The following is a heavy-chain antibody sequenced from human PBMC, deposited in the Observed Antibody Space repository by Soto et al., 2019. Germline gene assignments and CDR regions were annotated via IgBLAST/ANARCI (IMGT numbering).Heavy chain of an antibody. CDR3: AREKTSYGMDV. J-gene: IGHJ6*02. V-gene: IGHV1-8*01. CDR1: GYTFTSYD. Sequence: QVQLVQSGAEVKKPGASVKVSCKASGYTFTSYDINWVRQATGQGLEWMGWMNPNSGNTGYAQKFQGXVTTTXXSAISTAYMELSSLRSEDTAVYYCAREKTSYGMDVWGQGTTVTVSS. CDR2: MNPNSGNT.